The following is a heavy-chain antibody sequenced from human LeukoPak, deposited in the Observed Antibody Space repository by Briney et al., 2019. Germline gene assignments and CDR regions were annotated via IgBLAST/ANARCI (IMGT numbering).Heavy chain of an antibody. CDR2: IKEDGSEK. J-gene: IGHJ4*02. Sequence: GGSLRLSCAVSGFTFSSYWMSWVRQAPGKGPEWVANIKEDGSEKYYVDSMKGRFTISRDNAKNSLYLQINSLRAEGTAVYYCARDEIRRTFDYWGQGALVTVSS. CDR3: ARDEIRRTFDY. D-gene: IGHD3-10*01. CDR1: GFTFSSYW. V-gene: IGHV3-7*03.